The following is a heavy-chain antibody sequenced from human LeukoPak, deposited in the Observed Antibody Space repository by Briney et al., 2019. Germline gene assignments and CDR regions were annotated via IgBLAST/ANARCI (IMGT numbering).Heavy chain of an antibody. V-gene: IGHV4-39*01. J-gene: IGHJ6*03. CDR3: ARHRRGWKSAAAGDYYYYYYMDV. CDR2: INHSGST. D-gene: IGHD6-13*01. Sequence: SETLSLTCTVSGGSISSSSFYWGWIRQPPGKGLEWIVEINHSGSTNYNPSLKSRVTISVDTSKNQFSLKLSSVTAADTAVYYCARHRRGWKSAAAGDYYYYYYMDVWGKGTTVTISS. CDR1: GGSISSSSFY.